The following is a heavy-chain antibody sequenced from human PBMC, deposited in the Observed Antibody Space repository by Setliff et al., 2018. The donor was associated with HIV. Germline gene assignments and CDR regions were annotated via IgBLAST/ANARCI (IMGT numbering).Heavy chain of an antibody. Sequence: ASVKVSCKASGYTFTGYYMHWVRQAPGQGLEWMGRINPNSGGTKYAQKCQGRVTMTRDTSISTAYMELSRLRSDDTAVYYCARGTRVGANDAFDIWGQGTKVTVSS. D-gene: IGHD1-26*01. CDR1: GYTFTGYY. CDR2: INPNSGGT. CDR3: ARGTRVGANDAFDI. V-gene: IGHV1-2*06. J-gene: IGHJ3*02.